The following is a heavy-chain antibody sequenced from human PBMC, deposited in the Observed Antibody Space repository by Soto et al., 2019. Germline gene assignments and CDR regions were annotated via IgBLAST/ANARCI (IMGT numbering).Heavy chain of an antibody. CDR2: IIPIFGTP. J-gene: IGHJ4*02. Sequence: ASVKVSCKASGGTFRSYAISWVRQAPVQGLEWMGGIIPIFGTPNYAQKFQGRVTITADESKSTAYMELSSLRSEDTAVYYCARSIAAAGTISLSYSAPGPLVTVSS. CDR3: ARSIAAAGTISLSY. V-gene: IGHV1-69*13. CDR1: GGTFRSYA. D-gene: IGHD6-13*01.